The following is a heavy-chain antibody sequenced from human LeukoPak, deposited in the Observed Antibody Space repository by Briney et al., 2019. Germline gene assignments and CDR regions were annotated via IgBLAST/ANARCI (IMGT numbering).Heavy chain of an antibody. CDR3: ATALPGSQLEVVVATIDAFDI. Sequence: ASVKVSCKASGYTFTSYDINWVRQATGQGLEWMGWMNPNSGNTGYAQKFQGRVTMTEDTSTDTAYMELSSLRSEDTAVYYCATALPGSQLEVVVATIDAFDIWGQGTMVTVSS. J-gene: IGHJ3*02. D-gene: IGHD2-15*01. CDR1: GYTFTSYD. V-gene: IGHV1-8*02. CDR2: MNPNSGNT.